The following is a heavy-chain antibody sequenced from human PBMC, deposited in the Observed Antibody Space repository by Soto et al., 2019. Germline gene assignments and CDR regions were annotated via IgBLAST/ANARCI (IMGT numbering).Heavy chain of an antibody. CDR3: AEGIRYFDWLSKSYYYYGMDV. J-gene: IGHJ6*02. CDR2: IYYSGST. Sequence: SETLSLTCTVSGGSISSSSYYWGWIRQPPGKGLEWIGSIYYSGSTYYNPSLKSRVTISVDTSKNQFSLKLSSVTAADTAVYYCAEGIRYFDWLSKSYYYYGMDVSGQGTTVTVSS. D-gene: IGHD3-9*01. CDR1: GGSISSSSYY. V-gene: IGHV4-39*01.